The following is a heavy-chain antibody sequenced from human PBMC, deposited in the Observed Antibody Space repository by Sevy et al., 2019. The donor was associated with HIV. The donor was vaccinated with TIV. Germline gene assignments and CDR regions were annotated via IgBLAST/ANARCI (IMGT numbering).Heavy chain of an antibody. CDR1: GFPFSSYA. CDR3: AKESYSNWFDP. D-gene: IGHD4-4*01. Sequence: RGSLRLSCAASGFPFSSYAMSWVRLAPGKGLEWVSTITNAGGSTYYADSVKGRFTISRDNSRNTLYLQMNSLRADDTAIYYCAKESYSNWFDPCGQGTLVTVSS. J-gene: IGHJ5*02. CDR2: ITNAGGST. V-gene: IGHV3-23*01.